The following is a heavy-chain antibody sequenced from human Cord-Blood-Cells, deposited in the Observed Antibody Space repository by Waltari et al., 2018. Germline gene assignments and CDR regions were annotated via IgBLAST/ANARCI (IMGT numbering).Heavy chain of an antibody. D-gene: IGHD6-19*01. CDR3: ARQSSSGYAFDI. V-gene: IGHV4-39*01. J-gene: IGHJ3*02. CDR1: GGSISSSSYY. Sequence: QLQLQESGPGLVKPSETLSLTCTVSGGSISSSSYYWGWLRQPPGKGLEWIGSIYYSGSTYYNPSLKSRVTISVDTSKNQFSLKLSSVTAADTAVYYCARQSSSGYAFDIWGQGTMVTVSS. CDR2: IYYSGST.